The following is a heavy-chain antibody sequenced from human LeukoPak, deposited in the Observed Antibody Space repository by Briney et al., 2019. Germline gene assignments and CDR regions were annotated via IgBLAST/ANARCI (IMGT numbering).Heavy chain of an antibody. D-gene: IGHD3-22*01. J-gene: IGHJ4*02. CDR2: INHSGST. V-gene: IGHV4-34*01. CDR3: ARAGGDYDSSGYCDY. Sequence: SETLSLTCAVYGGSFSGYYWSWIRQPPGKGLEWIGEINHSGSTDYNPSLKSRVTISVDTSKNQFSLKLSSVTAADTAVYYCARAGGDYDSSGYCDYWGQGTLVTVSS. CDR1: GGSFSGYY.